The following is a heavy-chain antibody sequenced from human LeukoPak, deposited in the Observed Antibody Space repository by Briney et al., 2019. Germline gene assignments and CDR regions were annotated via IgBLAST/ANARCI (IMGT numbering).Heavy chain of an antibody. CDR2: IYYSGTA. J-gene: IGHJ4*02. CDR3: ARDLGVVSHYPN. CDR1: GGSISSCY. D-gene: IGHD1-26*01. Sequence: SETLSLTCTVSGGSISSCYWSWIRQPPGKGLEWIGSIYYSGTAYYTPSLKSRVTISIDTSKNQFSLKLSSVTAADTAFYYCARDLGVVSHYPNWGQGTLVTVSS. V-gene: IGHV4-39*07.